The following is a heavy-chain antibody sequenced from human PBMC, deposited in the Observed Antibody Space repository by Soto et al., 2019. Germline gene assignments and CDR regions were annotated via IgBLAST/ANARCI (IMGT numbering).Heavy chain of an antibody. D-gene: IGHD3-10*01. CDR1: GGTFSSFS. Sequence: QVQLVQSGAEVKKPGSSVKVSCRASGGTFSSFSINWVRQAPGQGLEWMGGIMPIVGTASYAQKFQGRVTITADGSTSTAHMELSSLRSEDTAVYYCAPGNAMDVWGQGTTVTVSS. CDR2: IMPIVGTA. J-gene: IGHJ6*02. V-gene: IGHV1-69*01. CDR3: APGNAMDV.